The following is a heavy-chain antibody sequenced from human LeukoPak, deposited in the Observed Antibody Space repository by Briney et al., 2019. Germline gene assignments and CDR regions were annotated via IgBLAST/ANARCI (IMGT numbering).Heavy chain of an antibody. CDR1: GYTLTELS. CDR3: ATLAFSGIAAAGTDFQP. D-gene: IGHD6-13*01. Sequence: ASVKVSCKVSGYTLTELSMHWVRQAPGKGLEWMGGFDPEDGETIYAQKFQGRVTMTEDTSTDTAYMELSSLRSEDTAVYYCATLAFSGIAAAGTDFQPWGQGTLVTVSS. J-gene: IGHJ1*01. V-gene: IGHV1-24*01. CDR2: FDPEDGET.